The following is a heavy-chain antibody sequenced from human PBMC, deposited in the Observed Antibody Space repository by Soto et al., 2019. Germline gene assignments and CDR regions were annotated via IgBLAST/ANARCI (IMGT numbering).Heavy chain of an antibody. V-gene: IGHV3-30*03. D-gene: IGHD3-16*01. CDR2: TSYDGSNN. J-gene: IGHJ4*02. CDR1: GFTFRSYV. Sequence: QVQLVESGGGVVKPGTSLRLSCVGSGFTFRSYVIHWVRQAPGKGLEWVALTSYDGSNNFYGDSVKGGFTISRDNSRNTVELQRDSLRLEDTALYYCARWGTTGGLDVWGQGTLVSVSS. CDR3: ARWGTTGGLDV.